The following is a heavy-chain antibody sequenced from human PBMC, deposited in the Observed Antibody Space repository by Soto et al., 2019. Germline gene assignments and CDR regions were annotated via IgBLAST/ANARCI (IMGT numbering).Heavy chain of an antibody. J-gene: IGHJ6*02. CDR2: ISNNGAHT. CDR3: ARPEYSSSSYGMDV. V-gene: IGHV3-64*01. D-gene: IGHD6-6*01. CDR1: GFTFSNYE. Sequence: GGSLRLSCAASGFTFSNYEMHWVRQAPGKGLEYVSGISNNGAHTDYAKSVKGRFTISRDNAKNSLYLQMNSLRDEDTAVYYCARPEYSSSSYGMDVWGQGTTVTVSS.